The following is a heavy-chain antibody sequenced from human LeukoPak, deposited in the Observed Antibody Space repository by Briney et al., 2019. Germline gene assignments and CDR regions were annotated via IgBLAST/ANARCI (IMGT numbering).Heavy chain of an antibody. CDR1: GYTFTTYG. V-gene: IGHV1-18*01. CDR3: AREMRITIFGVVYYFDY. CDR2: ISAYNGNT. J-gene: IGHJ4*02. Sequence: AASVSVSCKTSGYTFTTYGINWVRQAPGEGGEWVGWISAYNGNTNYTEKLQGRVTITKDTKKSRVYIEERSLRSDHTAVYYCAREMRITIFGVVYYFDYWGQGTLITVSS. D-gene: IGHD3-3*01.